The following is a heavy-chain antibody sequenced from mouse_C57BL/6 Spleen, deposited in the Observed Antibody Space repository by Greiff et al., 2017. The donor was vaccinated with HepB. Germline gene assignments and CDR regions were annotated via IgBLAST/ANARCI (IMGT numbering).Heavy chain of an antibody. V-gene: IGHV1-50*01. CDR2: IDPSDSYT. CDR1: GYTFTSYW. Sequence: VQLQQPGAELVKPGASVKLSCKASGYTFTSYWMQWVKQRPGQGLEWIGEIDPSDSYTNYNQKFKGKATLTVDTSSSTAYMQLSSLTSEDSAVYYCARYGYSDYWGQGTTLAVSS. J-gene: IGHJ2*01. CDR3: ARYGYSDY. D-gene: IGHD2-2*01.